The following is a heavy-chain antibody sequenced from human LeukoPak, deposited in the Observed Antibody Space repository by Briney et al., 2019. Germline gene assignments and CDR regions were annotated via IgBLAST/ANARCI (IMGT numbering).Heavy chain of an antibody. V-gene: IGHV4-39*01. CDR2: IYYSGST. J-gene: IGHJ5*02. D-gene: IGHD2-15*01. CDR1: GGSISSSSYY. CDR3: ACSGSLQNWFDP. Sequence: SETLSLTCTVSGGSISSSSYYWGWIRQPPGKGLEWIGSIYYSGSTYYNPSLKSRVTISVDTSKNQFSLKLSSVTAADTAVYYCACSGSLQNWFDPWGQGTLATVSS.